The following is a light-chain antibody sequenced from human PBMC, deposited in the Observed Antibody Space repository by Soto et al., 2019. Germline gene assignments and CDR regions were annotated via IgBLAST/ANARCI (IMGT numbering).Light chain of an antibody. CDR3: QQYNNWPLT. V-gene: IGKV3D-15*01. CDR1: QSVDND. J-gene: IGKJ4*01. Sequence: EIVMTQSPATLSVSPGDRATLSCRASQSVDNDLAWYQQKPGQPPRLLIYDASTRATGIAARFIGSQSGTEFTRTISSLLYEDFAVYSCQQYNNWPLTCVVGIKVEIK. CDR2: DAS.